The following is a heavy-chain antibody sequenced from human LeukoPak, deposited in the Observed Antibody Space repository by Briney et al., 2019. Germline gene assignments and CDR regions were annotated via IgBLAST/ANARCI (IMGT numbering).Heavy chain of an antibody. CDR3: ARGRTRIVATITFLRSFDI. CDR2: INHSGST. Sequence: SETLPLTCAVYGGSFSGYYWSWIRQPPGKGLEWIGKINHSGSTNYNPSLKSRVTISVDTSKNQFSLKLSSVTAADTAVYYCARGRTRIVATITFLRSFDIWGQGTMVTVSS. CDR1: GGSFSGYY. J-gene: IGHJ3*02. V-gene: IGHV4-34*01. D-gene: IGHD5-12*01.